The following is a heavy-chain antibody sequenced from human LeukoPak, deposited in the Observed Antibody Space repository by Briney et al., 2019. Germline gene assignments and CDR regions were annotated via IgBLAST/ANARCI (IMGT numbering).Heavy chain of an antibody. CDR1: GGSISSYY. CDR3: AREGRLRLEELSVAY. D-gene: IGHD3-16*02. CDR2: IYTSGST. J-gene: IGHJ4*02. Sequence: SETLSLTCTVSGGSISSYYWSWIRQPAGKGLEWIGRIYTSGSTNYNPSLKSRVTMSVDTSKNQFSLKLSSVTAADTAVYYCAREGRLRLEELSVAYWGQGTLVTVSS. V-gene: IGHV4-4*07.